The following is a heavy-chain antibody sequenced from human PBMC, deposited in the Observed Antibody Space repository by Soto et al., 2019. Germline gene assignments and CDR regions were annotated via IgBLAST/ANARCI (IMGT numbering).Heavy chain of an antibody. V-gene: IGHV4-31*03. Sequence: SETLSLTCTVSGGSISSGGYYWSWIRQHPGKGLEWIGYIYYSGSTYYNPSLKSRVTISVDTSKNQFSLKLSSVTAADTAVYYCSRVRDTTWFDPWGQGTLVTVSS. CDR2: IYYSGST. J-gene: IGHJ5*02. D-gene: IGHD3-10*01. CDR3: SRVRDTTWFDP. CDR1: GGSISSGGYY.